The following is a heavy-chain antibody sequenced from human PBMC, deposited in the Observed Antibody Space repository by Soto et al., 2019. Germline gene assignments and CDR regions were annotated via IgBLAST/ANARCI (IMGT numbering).Heavy chain of an antibody. V-gene: IGHV4-4*07. Sequence: SETLSLTCTVSGGSISDYYWNWIRQPAGKGLEYIGRVYSTGSTNYNPSLKSRVTMSVDTSKNQFSLNLTSVTAADTAVYYCARASYDTIGYTIDYWGQGTLVTVSS. CDR3: ARASYDTIGYTIDY. CDR2: VYSTGST. CDR1: GGSISDYY. J-gene: IGHJ4*02. D-gene: IGHD3-22*01.